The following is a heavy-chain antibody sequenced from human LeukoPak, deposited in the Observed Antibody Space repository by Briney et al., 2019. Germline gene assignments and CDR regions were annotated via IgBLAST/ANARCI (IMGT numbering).Heavy chain of an antibody. V-gene: IGHV3-48*03. CDR3: ARDQNYGSGSTFDY. CDR1: GFTFSRHD. D-gene: IGHD3-10*01. CDR2: ISSGGSTI. J-gene: IGHJ4*02. Sequence: PGGSLRLSCAASGFTFSRHDMNWVRQAPGEELEWASYISSGGSTIDYADSVKGRFTISRDNAKNSLYLQMNSLRAEDTAVYYCARDQNYGSGSTFDYWGQGTLVTVSS.